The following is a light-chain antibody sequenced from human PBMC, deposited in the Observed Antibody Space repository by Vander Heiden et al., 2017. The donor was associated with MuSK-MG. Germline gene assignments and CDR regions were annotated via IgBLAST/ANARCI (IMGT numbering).Light chain of an antibody. J-gene: IGKJ1*01. CDR1: QSLLHSNGYNY. V-gene: IGKV2-28*01. CDR3: MQALQTWT. Sequence: DIVMTQSPLSLPVTPGEPASISCRSSQSLLHSNGYNYLDWYLQKPGQSPQLLIYWGSNRASGVPDRFSGSGSGTDFTLKSSRVEAEDVGVYYCMQALQTWTFGQGTKVEIK. CDR2: WGS.